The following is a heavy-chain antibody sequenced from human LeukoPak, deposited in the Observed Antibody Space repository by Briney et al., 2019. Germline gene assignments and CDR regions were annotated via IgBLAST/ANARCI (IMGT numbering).Heavy chain of an antibody. J-gene: IGHJ3*02. D-gene: IGHD4-11*01. CDR1: GFTFSTYW. Sequence: GGSLRLSCAASGFTFSTYWMHWVRQVPGKGLVWVSHINSEGSSTTYADSVKGRFTISRDNAKNTLYLQMNSLRAEDTAVYYCARDYSHGFDIWGQGTVVTVSS. CDR2: INSEGSST. V-gene: IGHV3-74*01. CDR3: ARDYSHGFDI.